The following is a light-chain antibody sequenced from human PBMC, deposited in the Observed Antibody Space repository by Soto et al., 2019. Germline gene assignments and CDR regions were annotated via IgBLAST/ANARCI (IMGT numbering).Light chain of an antibody. CDR3: QQYNEWPLT. J-gene: IGKJ4*01. CDR1: QSVSTD. Sequence: EIVLTQSPGTLSLSPGERASLSCRASQSVSTDLAWYQQKPAQAPRLLIYGASTRATGIPARFSGGGSGTEFTLTISSLQSADFAVYYCQQYNEWPLTFGGGTKVDI. V-gene: IGKV3-15*01. CDR2: GAS.